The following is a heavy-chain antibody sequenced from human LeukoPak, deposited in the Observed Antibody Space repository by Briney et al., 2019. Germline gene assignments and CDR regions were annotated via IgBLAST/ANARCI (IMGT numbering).Heavy chain of an antibody. CDR1: GFTSSSYS. D-gene: IGHD1-20*01. CDR2: ISSSSSYI. J-gene: IGHJ3*02. V-gene: IGHV3-21*01. Sequence: GGSLRLSCAASGFTSSSYSMNWVRQAPGKGLEWVSSISSSSSYIYYADSVKGRFTISRDNAKNSLYLQMNSLRAEDTAVYYCARAAGYNWNDGYAFDIWGQGTMVTVSS. CDR3: ARAAGYNWNDGYAFDI.